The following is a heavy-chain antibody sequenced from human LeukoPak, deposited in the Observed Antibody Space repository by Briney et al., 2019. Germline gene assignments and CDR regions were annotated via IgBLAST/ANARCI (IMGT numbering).Heavy chain of an antibody. CDR3: AKGGDDSSGYYSEYYFDY. V-gene: IGHV3-23*01. Sequence: GGSLRLSCAASGFTFSSYAMGWVRQAPGKGLEWVSAISGSGGSTYYADSVKGRFTISRDNSKNTLYLQMNSLRAEDTAVYYCAKGGDDSSGYYSEYYFDYWGQGTLVTVSS. CDR1: GFTFSSYA. D-gene: IGHD3-22*01. J-gene: IGHJ4*02. CDR2: ISGSGGST.